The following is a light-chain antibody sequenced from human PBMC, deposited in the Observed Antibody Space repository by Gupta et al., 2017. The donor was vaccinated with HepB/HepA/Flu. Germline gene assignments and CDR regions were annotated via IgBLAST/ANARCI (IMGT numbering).Light chain of an antibody. CDR1: SGSVSTNYY. CDR3: VLYMGSGFNGV. CDR2: STN. J-gene: IGLJ3*02. V-gene: IGLV8-61*01. Sequence: QTVVTQEPSFSVSPGGTVTLTCGLSSGSVSTNYYPSWYQQTPGQPPRTLIHSTNTRSSGVPERVSGSILGNKAALTIXGXQADDEXNYYCVLYMGSGFNGVFGGGTKLTVL.